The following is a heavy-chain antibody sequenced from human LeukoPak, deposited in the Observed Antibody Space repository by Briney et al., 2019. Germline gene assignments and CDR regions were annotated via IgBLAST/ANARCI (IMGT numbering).Heavy chain of an antibody. D-gene: IGHD3-22*01. V-gene: IGHV3-30*01. J-gene: IGHJ4*02. CDR3: ATSGYRILDY. Sequence: GGSLILSCAASGFTFSSYAMSWVRQAPGKGLEWVAVISYDGSNKYYADSVKGRFTISRDNSKDTLYLQMNSLRAEDTAVYYCATSGYRILDYWGQGTLVTVSS. CDR1: GFTFSSYA. CDR2: ISYDGSNK.